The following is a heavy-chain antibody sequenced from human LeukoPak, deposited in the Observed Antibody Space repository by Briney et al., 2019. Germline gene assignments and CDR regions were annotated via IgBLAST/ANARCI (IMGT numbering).Heavy chain of an antibody. Sequence: SETLSLTCTVSSDSISSGSFYWGWIRQPPGKGLEWIVSIHYSGRTFYNPSLKSRVTISVDTSKNQFSLRLTSVTAADTSVYYCARQDDQDHGDPNWFDPWGHGTLVTVSS. J-gene: IGHJ5*02. CDR2: IHYSGRT. CDR1: SDSISSGSFY. CDR3: ARQDDQDHGDPNWFDP. V-gene: IGHV4-39*01. D-gene: IGHD4-17*01.